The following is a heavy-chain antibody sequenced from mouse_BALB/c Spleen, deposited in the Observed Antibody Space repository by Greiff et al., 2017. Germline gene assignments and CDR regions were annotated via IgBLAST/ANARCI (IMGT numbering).Heavy chain of an antibody. J-gene: IGHJ3*01. Sequence: EVKLVESGGGLVKPGGSLKLSCAASGFTFSSYTMSWVRQTPEKRLEWVATISSGGSYTYYPDSVKGRFTISRDNAKNTLYLQMSSLKSEDTAMYYCTRDSSGSWAYWGQGTLVTVSA. D-gene: IGHD3-1*01. CDR2: ISSGGSYT. CDR1: GFTFSSYT. CDR3: TRDSSGSWAY. V-gene: IGHV5-6-4*01.